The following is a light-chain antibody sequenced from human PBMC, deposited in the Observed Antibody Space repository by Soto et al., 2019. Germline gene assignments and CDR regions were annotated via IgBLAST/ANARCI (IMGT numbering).Light chain of an antibody. V-gene: IGKV3D-20*01. CDR3: PEYGNSPIP. CDR2: DAS. CDR1: QSVSSRF. Sequence: VAVSLTTGESATLSCGASQSVSSRFLAWYQQKPGRAPRVLIYDASTRATGVPDRFSGSGSGTDFTLTISILEPEDCAVYYCPEYGNSPIPFGQGTRLAIK. J-gene: IGKJ5*01.